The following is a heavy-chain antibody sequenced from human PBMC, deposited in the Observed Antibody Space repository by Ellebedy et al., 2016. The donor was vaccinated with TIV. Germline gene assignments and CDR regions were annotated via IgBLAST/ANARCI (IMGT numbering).Heavy chain of an antibody. CDR3: ATYAAPY. CDR2: IKEDGSAK. CDR1: GFLFSDYT. Sequence: GGSLRLSCSTSGFLFSDYTMHWVRQAPGKGLEWVANIKEDGSAKYYVGSVKGRFTISRDNAKNSLYLQMNSLRAEDTAVYYCATYAAPYWGRGTLVTVSS. J-gene: IGHJ4*02. D-gene: IGHD2-2*01. V-gene: IGHV3-7*01.